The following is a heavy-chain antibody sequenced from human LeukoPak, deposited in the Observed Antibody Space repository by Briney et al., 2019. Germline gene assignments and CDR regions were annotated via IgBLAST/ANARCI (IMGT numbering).Heavy chain of an antibody. CDR3: ARVRGHYDYVWGSYRTYYFDY. V-gene: IGHV3-21*01. Sequence: GGSLRLSCAASGFTFNNYNMNWVRQAPGKGLEWVSSITSSSTYIYYADSVKGRFTISRDNAKNSLYLQMNSLRPEDTAVYYCARVRGHYDYVWGSYRTYYFDYWGQGTLVTVSS. D-gene: IGHD3-16*02. CDR1: GFTFNNYN. J-gene: IGHJ4*02. CDR2: ITSSSTYI.